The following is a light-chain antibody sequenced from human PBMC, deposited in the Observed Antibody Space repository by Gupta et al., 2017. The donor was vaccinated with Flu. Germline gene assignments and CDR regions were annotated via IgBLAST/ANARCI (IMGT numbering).Light chain of an antibody. Sequence: SYVLTQPPSVSVAPGKTARITCGGNNIGSKSVHWYQQRPGRAPLMVVSEDSDRPSGIPDRFSGSNSGNTATLTISRVEAGDEADYYCQVWDSSADHVVFGGGTKLTVL. V-gene: IGLV3-21*03. J-gene: IGLJ3*02. CDR2: EDS. CDR1: NIGSKS. CDR3: QVWDSSADHVV.